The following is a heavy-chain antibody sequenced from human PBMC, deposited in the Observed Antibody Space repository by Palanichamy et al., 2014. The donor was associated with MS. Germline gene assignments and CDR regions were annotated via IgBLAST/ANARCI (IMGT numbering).Heavy chain of an antibody. CDR2: LFHTGDT. Sequence: QVQLQESGPGLVKPSETLSLTCAVSGYSIGSGYYWGWVRQTPGKGLEWIGTLFHTGDTYYNPSLKNQVTISVDTSKNQFSLKLNSVTAADTALYYCARLRGQRLYYFFDSWGQGTLVTVSS. J-gene: IGHJ4*02. V-gene: IGHV4-38-2*01. CDR3: ARLRGQRLYYFFDS. D-gene: IGHD6-25*01. CDR1: GYSIGSGYY.